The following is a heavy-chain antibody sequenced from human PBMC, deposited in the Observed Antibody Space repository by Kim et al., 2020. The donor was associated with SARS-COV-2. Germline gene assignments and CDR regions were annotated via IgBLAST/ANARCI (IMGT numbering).Heavy chain of an antibody. CDR3: ARDGNYYGSGSFTFDY. J-gene: IGHJ4*02. D-gene: IGHD3-10*01. CDR1: GYTFTSYA. V-gene: IGHV1-3*01. Sequence: ASVKVSCKASGYTFTSYAMHWVRQAPGQRLEWMGWINAGNGNTKYSQKFQGRVTITRDTSASTAYMELSSLRSEDTAVYYCARDGNYYGSGSFTFDYWGQGTLVTVSS. CDR2: INAGNGNT.